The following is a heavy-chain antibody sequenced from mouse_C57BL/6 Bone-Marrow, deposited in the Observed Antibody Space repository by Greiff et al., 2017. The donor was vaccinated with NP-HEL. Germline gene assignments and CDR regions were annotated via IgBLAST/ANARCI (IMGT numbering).Heavy chain of an antibody. CDR3: ARAYGNYLDY. J-gene: IGHJ2*01. D-gene: IGHD2-10*02. Sequence: EVKLMESGPGLVKPSQSLSLTCSVTGYSITSGYYWNWIRRFPGNKLEWVGSISYDGSNNSSPPLKNRISITRDTSKNQFFLKLNSVTAEDTATYYCARAYGNYLDYWGQGTTLTVSS. V-gene: IGHV3-6*01. CDR2: ISYDGSN. CDR1: GYSITSGYY.